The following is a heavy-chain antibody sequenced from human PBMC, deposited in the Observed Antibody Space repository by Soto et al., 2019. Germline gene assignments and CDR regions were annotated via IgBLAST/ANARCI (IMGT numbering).Heavy chain of an antibody. CDR2: ISGSGGST. J-gene: IGHJ6*03. Sequence: PGGSLKLSCAASGFTFSSYAMSWVRQAPGKGLEWGSAISGSGGSTYYADSVKGRITISRDNSKNTIYMQTNSLRAVDMAVYYFLQRDGYSSSWISYMDVWGKGTTLT. CDR3: LQRDGYSSSWISYMDV. V-gene: IGHV3-23*01. D-gene: IGHD6-13*01. CDR1: GFTFSSYA.